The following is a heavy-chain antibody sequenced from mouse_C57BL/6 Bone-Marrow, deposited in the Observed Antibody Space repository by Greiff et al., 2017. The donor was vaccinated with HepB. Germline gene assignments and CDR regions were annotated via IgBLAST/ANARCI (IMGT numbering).Heavy chain of an antibody. Sequence: QVQLQQPGTELVKPGASVKLSCKASGYTFTSYWMHWVKQRPGQGLEWIGNINPSNGGTNYNEKFKSKATLTVDKSSSTAYMQLSSLTSDDSAVYYCARWAYYYGSYWYFDVWGTGTTVTVSS. CDR2: INPSNGGT. V-gene: IGHV1-53*01. D-gene: IGHD1-1*01. CDR3: ARWAYYYGSYWYFDV. CDR1: GYTFTSYW. J-gene: IGHJ1*03.